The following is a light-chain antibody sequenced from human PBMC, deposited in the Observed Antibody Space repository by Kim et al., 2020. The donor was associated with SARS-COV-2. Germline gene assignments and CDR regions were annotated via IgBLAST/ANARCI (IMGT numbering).Light chain of an antibody. V-gene: IGLV2-14*03. CDR2: DVT. Sequence: GQSITISCTGSSGDIGSYKYVSWYQQHPGKFPKLILYDVTKRPSGISSRFSGSKTGNTASLTISGLQAGDEADYYCSSYTTSSPYVFGPGTKVTVL. CDR1: SGDIGSYKY. CDR3: SSYTTSSPYV. J-gene: IGLJ1*01.